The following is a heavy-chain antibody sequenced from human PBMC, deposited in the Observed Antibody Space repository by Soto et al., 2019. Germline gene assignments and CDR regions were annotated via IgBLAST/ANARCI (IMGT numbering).Heavy chain of an antibody. D-gene: IGHD1-26*01. Sequence: QVQLVQSGAEVKKPGASVKVSCKASGYTFTSYYMHWVRQAPGQGLEWMGIIKPSGGSTSYAQKFQGRVTMTRDTSTSTVYMELSSLRSEDTAVYYCGGEEEREARHDYWGHGTLVTVAS. J-gene: IGHJ4*01. CDR3: GGEEEREARHDY. V-gene: IGHV1-46*01. CDR2: IKPSGGST. CDR1: GYTFTSYY.